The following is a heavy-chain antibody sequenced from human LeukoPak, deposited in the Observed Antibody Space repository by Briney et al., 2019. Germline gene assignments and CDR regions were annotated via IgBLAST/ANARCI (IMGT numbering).Heavy chain of an antibody. CDR1: GFTFSSYG. J-gene: IGHJ6*02. D-gene: IGHD3-16*02. CDR2: ISYDGSNK. V-gene: IGHV3-30*18. Sequence: GGSLRLSCAAPGFTFSSYGMHWVRQAPGKGLEWVAVISYDGSNKYYADSVKGRFTISRDNSKNTLYLQMNSLRAEDTAVYYCAKDLELSTETYYYYGMDVWGQGTTVTVSS. CDR3: AKDLELSTETYYYYGMDV.